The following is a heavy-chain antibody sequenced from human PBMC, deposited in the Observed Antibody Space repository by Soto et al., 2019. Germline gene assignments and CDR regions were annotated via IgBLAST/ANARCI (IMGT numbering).Heavy chain of an antibody. J-gene: IGHJ3*02. CDR1: GCSFTSYW. V-gene: IGHV5-51*01. D-gene: IGHD6-13*01. CDR3: ARQRIEAAFDAFDI. CDR2: IYPGDSET. Sequence: PGDSLKISCKGSGCSFTSYWIGWVRQMPGKGLELMGIIYPGDSETRYSPSFQGQVTISADKSNTTAYLQWSGLRASDTSMYYCARQRIEAAFDAFDIWGQGTMVPSPQ.